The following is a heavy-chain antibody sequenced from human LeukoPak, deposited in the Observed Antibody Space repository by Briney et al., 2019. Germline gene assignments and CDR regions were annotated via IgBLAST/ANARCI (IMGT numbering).Heavy chain of an antibody. V-gene: IGHV1-8*02. CDR2: MNPNSGNT. Sequence: VASVKVSCKASGYTFTSYDINWVRQATGQGLEWMGWMNPNSGNTGYAQKFQGRVTMTTDTSTSTAYMELRSLRSDDTAVYYCAKNYGDYPINWFDPWGQGTLVTVSS. D-gene: IGHD4-17*01. CDR1: GYTFTSYD. CDR3: AKNYGDYPINWFDP. J-gene: IGHJ5*02.